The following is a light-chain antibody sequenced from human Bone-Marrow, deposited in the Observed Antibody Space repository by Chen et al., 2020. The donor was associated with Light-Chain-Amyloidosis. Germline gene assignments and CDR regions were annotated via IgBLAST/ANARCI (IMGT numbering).Light chain of an antibody. J-gene: IGLJ3*02. V-gene: IGLV1-47*01. CDR3: AAWDDSLSGWV. CDR2: RNN. CDR1: SSNIGSNY. Sequence: QSVLTQPPSASGTPGQRVTISCSGSSSNIGSNYVYWYQQLPGTAPKLLIYRNNLRPSGVPDRFSGAESGTSASLAISGLRSEDEAEYYCAAWDDSLSGWVFGGGTKLTVL.